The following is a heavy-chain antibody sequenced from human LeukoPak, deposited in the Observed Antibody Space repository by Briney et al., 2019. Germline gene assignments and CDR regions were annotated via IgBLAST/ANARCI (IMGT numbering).Heavy chain of an antibody. CDR3: ARDAMVRGVIPLDY. Sequence: GGCLRLSCAASGFTFSSYSMNWVRQAPGKGLEWVSSISSSSSYIYYADSVKGRFTISRDNAKNSLYPQMNSLRAEDTAVYYCARDAMVRGVIPLDYWGQGTLVTVSS. J-gene: IGHJ4*02. CDR1: GFTFSSYS. V-gene: IGHV3-21*01. CDR2: ISSSSSYI. D-gene: IGHD3-10*01.